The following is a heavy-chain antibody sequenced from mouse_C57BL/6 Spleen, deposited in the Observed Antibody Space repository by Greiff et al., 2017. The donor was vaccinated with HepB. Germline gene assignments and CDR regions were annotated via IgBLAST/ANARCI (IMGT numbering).Heavy chain of an antibody. CDR2: IRNKANNHAT. V-gene: IGHV6-6*01. CDR1: GFTFSDAW. D-gene: IGHD2-4*01. CDR3: TRPDDYEDYAMDY. Sequence: EVHLVESGGGLVQPGGSMKLSCAASGFTFSDAWMDWVRQSPEKGLEWVAEIRNKANNHATYYAESVKGRFTISRDDSKSSVYLQMNSLRAEDTGIYYCTRPDDYEDYAMDYWGQGTSVTVSS. J-gene: IGHJ4*01.